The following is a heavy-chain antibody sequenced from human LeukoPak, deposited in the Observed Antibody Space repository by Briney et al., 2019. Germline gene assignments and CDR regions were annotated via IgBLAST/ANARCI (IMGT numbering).Heavy chain of an antibody. CDR2: IRSKAYGGTT. J-gene: IGHJ4*02. V-gene: IGHV3-49*04. CDR1: GFTFGDYA. CDR3: TRGQWLVPNPNRFDY. D-gene: IGHD6-19*01. Sequence: GGSLRLSCTASGFTFGDYAMGWVRQAPGKGLEWVCFIRSKAYGGTTEYAASVKGRFTISRDDSKSIAYLQMNSLKTEDTAVYYCTRGQWLVPNPNRFDYWGQATLVTVSS.